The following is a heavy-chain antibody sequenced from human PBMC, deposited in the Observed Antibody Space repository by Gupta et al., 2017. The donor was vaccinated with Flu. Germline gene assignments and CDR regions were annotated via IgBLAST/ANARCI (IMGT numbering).Heavy chain of an antibody. CDR3: ARAAVRGAALTYYMDV. Sequence: VSSISSSSSYIYYADSVKGRFTISRDNAKNSLYLQMNGLRAEDTAVYYCARAAVRGAALTYYMDVWGKGTTVTVSS. D-gene: IGHD3-10*01. V-gene: IGHV3-21*01. J-gene: IGHJ6*03. CDR2: ISSSSSYI.